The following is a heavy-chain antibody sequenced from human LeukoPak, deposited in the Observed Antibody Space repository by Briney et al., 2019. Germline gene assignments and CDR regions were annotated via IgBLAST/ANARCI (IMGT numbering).Heavy chain of an antibody. V-gene: IGHV3-23*01. CDR3: AKVWGKNYDFWSGYSTYYFDY. J-gene: IGHJ4*02. D-gene: IGHD3-3*01. CDR1: GFTFSSYA. CDR2: ISGSGGST. Sequence: TGGSLRLSYAASGFTFSSYAMSWARQAPGKGLEWVSAISGSGGSTYYADSVKGRFTISRDNSKNTLYLQMNSLRAEDTAVYYCAKVWGKNYDFWSGYSTYYFDYWGQGTLVTVSS.